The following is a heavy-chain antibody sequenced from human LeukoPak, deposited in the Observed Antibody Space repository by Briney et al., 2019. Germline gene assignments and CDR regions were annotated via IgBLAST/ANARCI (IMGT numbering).Heavy chain of an antibody. CDR1: GFTFSNYW. Sequence: GGSLRLSCAASGFTFSNYWMHSVRQVPGKGLVWVSRIKGDGSHTTYAASVKGRFTISRDNAKNTLYLQMKSLRAEDTAVYYCVRDWDHFDFDSWGQGTLVTVSS. CDR3: VRDWDHFDFDS. CDR2: IKGDGSHT. V-gene: IGHV3-74*01. J-gene: IGHJ5*01. D-gene: IGHD3-9*01.